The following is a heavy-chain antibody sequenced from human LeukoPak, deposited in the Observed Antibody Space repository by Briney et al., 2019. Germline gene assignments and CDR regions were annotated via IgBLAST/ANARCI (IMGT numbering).Heavy chain of an antibody. V-gene: IGHV3-23*01. CDR3: AKARYDYGDPVGWFDP. D-gene: IGHD4-17*01. CDR1: GFTFSTYA. J-gene: IGHJ5*02. Sequence: PGGSLRLSCTASGFTFSTYAMSWVRQAPGRGLEWVSATSGSGTNTHYADSVKGRFTISRDNSQNTLYLQMHTLRAEDTAIYYCAKARYDYGDPVGWFDPWGQGTLVTVSS. CDR2: TSGSGTNT.